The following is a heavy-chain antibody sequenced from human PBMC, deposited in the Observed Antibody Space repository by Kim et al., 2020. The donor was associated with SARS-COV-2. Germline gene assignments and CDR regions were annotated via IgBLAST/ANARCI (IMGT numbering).Heavy chain of an antibody. CDR3: ARAIRGYSYGEVVITVDY. CDR2: IWYDGSNK. J-gene: IGHJ4*02. Sequence: GGSLRLSCAASGFTFSSYGMHWVRQAPGKGLEWVAVIWYDGSNKYYADSVKGRFTISRDNSKNTLYLQMNSLRAEDTAVYYCARAIRGYSYGEVVITVDYWGQGTLVTVSS. D-gene: IGHD5-18*01. CDR1: GFTFSSYG. V-gene: IGHV3-33*01.